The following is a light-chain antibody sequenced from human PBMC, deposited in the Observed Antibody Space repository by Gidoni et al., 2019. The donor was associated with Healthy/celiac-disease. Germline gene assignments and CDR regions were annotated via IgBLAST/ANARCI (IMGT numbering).Light chain of an antibody. Sequence: DIQMTHSPSSLSASVGDRVTITCQASQDISNYLNWYQQKPGKAPKLLIYDASNLETGVPSRFSGSGSGTDFTFTISSLQPEDIATYYCQQYGTFGQGTKVEIK. J-gene: IGKJ1*01. CDR2: DAS. CDR3: QQYGT. CDR1: QDISNY. V-gene: IGKV1-33*01.